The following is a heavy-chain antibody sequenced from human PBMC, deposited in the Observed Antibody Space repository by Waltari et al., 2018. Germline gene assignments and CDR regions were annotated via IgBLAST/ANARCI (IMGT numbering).Heavy chain of an antibody. Sequence: QVQLVESGGGVVQPGRSLRLSCAASGFTFSRFGMHWVSQAPGKGVEWVAVIWHDGSNKYYVDSVKGRFTISRDNSKNTLYLQMNSLRAEDSAVYYCASQSTTLFDYWGQGTLVTVSS. CDR1: GFTFSRFG. CDR3: ASQSTTLFDY. D-gene: IGHD2-15*01. V-gene: IGHV3-33*01. CDR2: IWHDGSNK. J-gene: IGHJ4*02.